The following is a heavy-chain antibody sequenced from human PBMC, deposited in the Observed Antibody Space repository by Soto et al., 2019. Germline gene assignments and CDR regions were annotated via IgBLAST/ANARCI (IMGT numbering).Heavy chain of an antibody. V-gene: IGHV4-34*01. Sequence: ETLSLTCAVYGGSFSGDDCNWIRQPPGKGLEWIGEIDHSGYTNYNPSLKSRVTISVDTSKNRFSLRLTSVTAADTAVYYCARVRDWFVPWGQGTLVTVSS. CDR3: ARVRDWFVP. J-gene: IGHJ5*02. CDR1: GGSFSGDD. CDR2: IDHSGYT.